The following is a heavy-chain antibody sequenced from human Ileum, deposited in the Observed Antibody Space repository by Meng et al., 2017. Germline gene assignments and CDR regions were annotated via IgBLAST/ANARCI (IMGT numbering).Heavy chain of an antibody. J-gene: IGHJ4*02. CDR2: AGT. CDR1: GGSVSTSDYQ. D-gene: IGHD7-27*01. Sequence: QAQCPGSGPGLSRPSSTLSLLCTVSGGSVSTSDYQWGWIRQPPGKGLEWIGYAGTNYNPSLKSRVTISVDTSKRQFSLKLTSVTAADTAVYYCARDHWGSLDYWGQGILVTVFS. V-gene: IGHV4-61*08. CDR3: ARDHWGSLDY.